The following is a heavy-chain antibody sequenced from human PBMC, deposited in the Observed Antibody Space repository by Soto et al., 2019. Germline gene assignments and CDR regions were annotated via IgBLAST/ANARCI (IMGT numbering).Heavy chain of an antibody. CDR1: GCSFNSFN. V-gene: IGHV3-21*01. CDR2: ISVSGDNI. CDR3: ARDLGLLKSLFDY. Sequence: PGGSLRLSCLASGCSFNSFNMKWLGGAPGRGLEWVASISVSGDNIYYGDSVQGRFTISRDNSKRSVFLDLSSLRVEDTAVYYCARDLGLLKSLFDYWGQGTLVTVSS. J-gene: IGHJ4*02. D-gene: IGHD3-16*01.